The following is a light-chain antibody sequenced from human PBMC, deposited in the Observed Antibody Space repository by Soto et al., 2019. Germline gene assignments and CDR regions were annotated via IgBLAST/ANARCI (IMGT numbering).Light chain of an antibody. CDR2: SAS. Sequence: DIQLTQSPSVLSASVGDTVTITCRASQALSNYLAWYQQKPGKAPDLLIYSASTLQSGVPSRFSGSGSETEFSLTIRALQPEDFATYFCQQHNDYWTFGQGTRVEIK. J-gene: IGKJ1*01. CDR3: QQHNDYWT. V-gene: IGKV1-9*01. CDR1: QALSNY.